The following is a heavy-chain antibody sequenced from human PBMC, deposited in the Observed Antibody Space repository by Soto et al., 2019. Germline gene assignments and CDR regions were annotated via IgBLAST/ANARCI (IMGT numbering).Heavy chain of an antibody. Sequence: QVQLVESGGGVVQPGRSLRLSCAASGFTFSSYGMHWVRQAPGKGLEWVAVISYDGSNKYYADSVKGRFTISRDNSKNTLYLQMNSLRAEDTPVYYCAKDLQFVVVVADSYYYYGMDVWGQGTTVTVSS. CDR3: AKDLQFVVVVADSYYYYGMDV. D-gene: IGHD2-15*01. J-gene: IGHJ6*02. CDR1: GFTFSSYG. V-gene: IGHV3-30*18. CDR2: ISYDGSNK.